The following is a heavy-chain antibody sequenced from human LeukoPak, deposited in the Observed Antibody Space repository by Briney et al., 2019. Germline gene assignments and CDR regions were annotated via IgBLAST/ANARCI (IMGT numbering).Heavy chain of an antibody. CDR1: GGTFSSYA. J-gene: IGHJ4*02. CDR3: ARDLIYDYVWGSYRQQLYYFDY. CDR2: IIPILGTA. V-gene: IGHV1-69*05. Sequence: GASVKVSCKASGGTFSSYAISWVRQAPGQGLEWMGRIIPILGTANYAQKFQGRVTITTDESTSTAYMELSSLRSEDTAVYYCARDLIYDYVWGSYRQQLYYFDYWGQGTLVTVSS. D-gene: IGHD3-16*02.